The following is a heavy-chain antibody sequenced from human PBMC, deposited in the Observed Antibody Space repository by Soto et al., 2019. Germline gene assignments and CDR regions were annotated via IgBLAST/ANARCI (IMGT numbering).Heavy chain of an antibody. CDR3: AKDLELWLPYLDY. Sequence: PGGSLRLSCAASGFTFSSYGMHWVRQAPGKGLEWVAVISYDGSNKYYADSVKGRFTISRDNSKNTLYLQMNSLRAEDTAVYYCAKDLELWLPYLDYWGQGTLVTVSS. V-gene: IGHV3-30*18. J-gene: IGHJ4*02. CDR1: GFTFSSYG. D-gene: IGHD5-18*01. CDR2: ISYDGSNK.